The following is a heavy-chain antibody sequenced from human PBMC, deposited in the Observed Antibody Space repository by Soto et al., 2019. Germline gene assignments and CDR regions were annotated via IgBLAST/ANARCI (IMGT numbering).Heavy chain of an antibody. J-gene: IGHJ5*02. CDR3: GHKPRVVVAATTPWFDH. D-gene: IGHD2-15*01. CDR2: VYWDDDK. V-gene: IGHV2-5*02. CDR1: GFSLNIDGVG. Sequence: QVTLKESGPTLVKSTQTLTLTCTFSGFSLNIDGVGVGWIRQPPGKALELLALVYWDDDKRYNPSLKGRLTINKGTSKNQVVLKINNMGPMDTGTYFCGHKPRVVVAATTPWFDHWGQGNLVTVSS.